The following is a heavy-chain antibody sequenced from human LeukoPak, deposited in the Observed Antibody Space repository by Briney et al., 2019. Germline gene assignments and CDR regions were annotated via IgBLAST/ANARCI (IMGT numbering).Heavy chain of an antibody. CDR2: ILGGGGT. D-gene: IGHD4-17*01. CDR1: GLIFHNYA. Sequence: GGSLRLSCAASGLIFHNYAMVWIRRAPGKGPEWVSAILGGGGTFYADAVKGRFTISRDNSKNTLYLQMNSLRAEDTATYYCGQDPNGNYIGAFDFWGRGTMVTVSS. J-gene: IGHJ3*01. V-gene: IGHV3-23*01. CDR3: GQDPNGNYIGAFDF.